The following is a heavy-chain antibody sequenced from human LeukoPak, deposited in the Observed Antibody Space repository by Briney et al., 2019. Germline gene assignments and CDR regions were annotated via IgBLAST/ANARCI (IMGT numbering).Heavy chain of an antibody. V-gene: IGHV3-21*01. CDR2: ISSSSSYI. J-gene: IGHJ3*02. CDR3: ARDRDYGDYVEAFDI. D-gene: IGHD4-17*01. Sequence: GGSLRLSCAASGFTFSSYSMNWVRQAPGKGLEWVSSISSSSSYIYYADSVKGRFTISRDNAKNSLYLQMNSLRAEDTAVYYCARDRDYGDYVEAFDIWGQGTMVTVSS. CDR1: GFTFSSYS.